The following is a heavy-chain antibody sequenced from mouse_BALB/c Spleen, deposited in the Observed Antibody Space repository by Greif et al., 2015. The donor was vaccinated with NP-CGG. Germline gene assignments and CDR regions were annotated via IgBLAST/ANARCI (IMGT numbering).Heavy chain of an antibody. D-gene: IGHD2-2*01. Sequence: QVQLQQTGAELVRPGTSVKVSCKASGYAFTNYLIEWVKQRPGQGLEWIGVINPGSGGTNYNEKFKGKATLTADKSSSTAYMQLSSLTSDDSAVYFCARSSRWLPLDYWGQGTSVTVSS. V-gene: IGHV1-54*03. J-gene: IGHJ4*01. CDR3: ARSSRWLPLDY. CDR1: GYAFTNYL. CDR2: INPGSGGT.